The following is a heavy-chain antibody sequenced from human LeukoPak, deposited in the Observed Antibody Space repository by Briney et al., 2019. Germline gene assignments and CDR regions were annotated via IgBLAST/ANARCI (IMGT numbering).Heavy chain of an antibody. CDR2: IIPIFGTA. Sequence: SVKVSCEASGGTFSSYAISWVRQAPGQGLEWMAVIIPIFGTANYAQKFQGRVTITGDESTSTAYMELSSLRSEDTAVYYCARGIAARPDYYYYYYMDVWGKGTTVTVSS. D-gene: IGHD6-6*01. CDR3: ARGIAARPDYYYYYYMDV. J-gene: IGHJ6*03. V-gene: IGHV1-69*13. CDR1: GGTFSSYA.